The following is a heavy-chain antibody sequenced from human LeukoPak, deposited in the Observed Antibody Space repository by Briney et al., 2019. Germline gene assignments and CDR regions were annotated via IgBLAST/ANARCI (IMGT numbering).Heavy chain of an antibody. J-gene: IGHJ4*02. CDR2: INHSGST. Sequence: SETLSLTCAVYGGSFSGYYWSWIRQPPGKGLEWIGEINHSGSTNYNPSLKSRVTISVDTSKNQFSLKLSSVTAADTAVYYCARAVYDYVWGSYRPVYYFDYWGQGTLVTVSS. CDR3: ARAVYDYVWGSYRPVYYFDY. V-gene: IGHV4-34*01. D-gene: IGHD3-16*02. CDR1: GGSFSGYY.